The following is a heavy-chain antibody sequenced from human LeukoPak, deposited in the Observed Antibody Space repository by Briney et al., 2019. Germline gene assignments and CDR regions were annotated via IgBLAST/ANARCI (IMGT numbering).Heavy chain of an antibody. CDR3: ARGPIVANYFDY. D-gene: IGHD3-22*01. V-gene: IGHV3-53*01. J-gene: IGHJ4*02. CDR1: GFSVSSTY. Sequence: AGGSLRLSCAASGFSVSSTYMSWARQAPGKGLEWVSIVYSDGSTFYADSVKGRFTISRDNSKNSLYLQMNSLRAEDTAVYYCARGPIVANYFDYWGQGTLVTVSS. CDR2: VYSDGST.